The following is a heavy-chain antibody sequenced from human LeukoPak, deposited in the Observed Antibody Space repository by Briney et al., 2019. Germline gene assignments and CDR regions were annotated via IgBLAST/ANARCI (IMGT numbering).Heavy chain of an antibody. CDR3: ARASYYYDTSGLGAFDI. J-gene: IGHJ3*02. CDR1: GFTLEDYG. Sequence: GGSLRLSCAASGFTLEDYGMSWVRHARGKGLEGVSGINWNGDRKGHADSVKGRFTISRDSAKTSLYLQMNSLRADDTALYHCARASYYYDTSGLGAFDIWGQGTMVIVSS. CDR2: INWNGDRK. V-gene: IGHV3-20*01. D-gene: IGHD3-22*01.